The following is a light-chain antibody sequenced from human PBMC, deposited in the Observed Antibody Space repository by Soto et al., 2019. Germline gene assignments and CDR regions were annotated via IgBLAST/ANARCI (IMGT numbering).Light chain of an antibody. Sequence: DIQMTQSPSSLSASIGDRITITCRASQSISTYLNWYQQKPWKAPSLLIYGASTLQSVVPSRFSGSGSATDXXXTXXSLQPEDFATYYXXQTFITPPLTFGGGTKVEIK. CDR2: GAS. V-gene: IGKV1-39*01. CDR3: XQTFITPPLT. J-gene: IGKJ4*01. CDR1: QSISTY.